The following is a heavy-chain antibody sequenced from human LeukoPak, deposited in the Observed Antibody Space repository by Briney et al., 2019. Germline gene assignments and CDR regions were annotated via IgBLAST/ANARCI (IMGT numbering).Heavy chain of an antibody. CDR3: AKDRATVTTVRTSYYMDV. V-gene: IGHV3-30*18. CDR1: GFTFSSYG. J-gene: IGHJ6*03. CDR2: ISYDGSNK. D-gene: IGHD4-17*01. Sequence: GGSLRLSCAASGFTFSSYGMHWVRQAPGKGLEWVAVISYDGSNKYYADSVKGRFTISRDNSKNTLYLQMNSLRAEDTAVYYCAKDRATVTTVRTSYYMDVWGKGTTVTVSS.